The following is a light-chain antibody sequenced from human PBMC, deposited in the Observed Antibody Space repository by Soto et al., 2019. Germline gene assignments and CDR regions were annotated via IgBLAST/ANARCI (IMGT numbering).Light chain of an antibody. J-gene: IGKJ1*01. CDR2: GAS. V-gene: IGKV3-20*01. Sequence: EIVLTQSPGSLSLSPGERATLSCRASQSVSSTFFAWYQQRPGQAPRLLMYGASSRATGIPERFSGSGSGTDFTLTISRLEPEDFVVYYCQQLDSSVTFGQGTKVEIK. CDR3: QQLDSSVT. CDR1: QSVSSTF.